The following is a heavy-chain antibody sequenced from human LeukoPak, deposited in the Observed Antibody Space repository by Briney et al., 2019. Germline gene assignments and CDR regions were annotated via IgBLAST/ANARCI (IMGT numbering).Heavy chain of an antibody. Sequence: ASVKVSCKASGGTFSSYAISWVRQAPGQGLEWMGRIIPILGIANYAQKFQGRVTITADKSTSTAYMELSSLRSEDTAVYYCARAKIAVAGGDWFDPWGQGTLVTVSS. J-gene: IGHJ5*02. D-gene: IGHD6-19*01. CDR1: GGTFSSYA. CDR2: IIPILGIA. CDR3: ARAKIAVAGGDWFDP. V-gene: IGHV1-69*04.